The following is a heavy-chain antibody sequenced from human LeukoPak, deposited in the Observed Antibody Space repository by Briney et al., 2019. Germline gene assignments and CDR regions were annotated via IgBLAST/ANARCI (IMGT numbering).Heavy chain of an antibody. CDR1: GFTFNRFY. J-gene: IGHJ4*02. CDR2: ISSNGATT. Sequence: GGSLRLSCSASGFTFNRFYLHWVRQAPGKGLEFVSHISSNGATTYYADSVKGRFTISRDNSKNTLYLQMSSLRAEDTAVYYCVKFSNRNQYDSSGYPDSWGQGTLVTVSS. D-gene: IGHD3-22*01. CDR3: VKFSNRNQYDSSGYPDS. V-gene: IGHV3-64D*06.